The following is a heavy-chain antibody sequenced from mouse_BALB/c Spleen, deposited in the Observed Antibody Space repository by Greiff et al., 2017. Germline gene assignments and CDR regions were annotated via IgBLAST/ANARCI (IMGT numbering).Heavy chain of an antibody. CDR1: GFTFSSFG. D-gene: IGHD4-1*01. CDR2: ISSGSSTI. V-gene: IGHV5-17*02. J-gene: IGHJ2*01. CDR3: ARFGDWDYFDY. Sequence: EVQLQQSGGGLVQPGGSRKLSCAASGFTFSSFGMHWVRQAPEKGLEWVAYISSGSSTIYYADTVKGRFTISRDNPKNTLFLQMTSLRSEDTAMYYCARFGDWDYFDYWGQGTTLTVSS.